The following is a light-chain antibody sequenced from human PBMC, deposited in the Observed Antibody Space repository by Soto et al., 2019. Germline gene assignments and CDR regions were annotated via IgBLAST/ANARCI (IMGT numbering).Light chain of an antibody. CDR2: EVS. V-gene: IGLV2-14*01. CDR1: SSDVGGYDY. J-gene: IGLJ1*01. Sequence: QSALTQPASVSGSPGQSITISCTGTSSDVGGYDYVSWYQLHPGKAPKLMVFEVSNRPSGVSYRFSGSKSGYTASLTISGLQAEDEADYFCGSYSIRTAYLFGTGTKLTVL. CDR3: GSYSIRTAYL.